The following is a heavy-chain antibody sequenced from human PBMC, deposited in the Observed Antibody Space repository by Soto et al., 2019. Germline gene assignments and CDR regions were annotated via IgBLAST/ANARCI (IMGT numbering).Heavy chain of an antibody. CDR3: ARTYGSGRYQDYYYYYGMDV. CDR2: IYYSGST. J-gene: IGHJ6*02. V-gene: IGHV4-31*03. D-gene: IGHD3-10*01. Sequence: PSETLSLTCTVSGGSISSGGYYRSWIRQHPGKGLEWIGYIYYSGSTYYNPSLKSRVTISVDTSKNQFSLKLSSVTAADTAVYYCARTYGSGRYQDYYYYYGMDVWGQGTTVTVSS. CDR1: GGSISSGGYY.